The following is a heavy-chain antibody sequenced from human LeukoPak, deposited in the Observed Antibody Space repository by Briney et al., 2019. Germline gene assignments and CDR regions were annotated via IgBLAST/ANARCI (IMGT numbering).Heavy chain of an antibody. D-gene: IGHD5-18*01. CDR1: GGSISSYY. CDR2: IYYSGST. Sequence: SETLSLTCTVSGGSISSYYWSWIRQPPGKGLEGIGYIYYSGSTNYRPSLKSRVTISVDTSKNQFSLKLSSVTAADTAVYYCARERWIQLWLLDYWGQGTLVTVSS. J-gene: IGHJ4*02. V-gene: IGHV4-4*08. CDR3: ARERWIQLWLLDY.